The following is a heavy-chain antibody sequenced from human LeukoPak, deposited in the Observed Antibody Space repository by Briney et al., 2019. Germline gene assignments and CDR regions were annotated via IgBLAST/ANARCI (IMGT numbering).Heavy chain of an antibody. D-gene: IGHD3-22*01. CDR1: GFTFSSYA. Sequence: GGSLRLSCAASGFTFSSYAMNWVRQAPGKGLEWVSGISGSGGSTCYEDSVKGRFTISRDNSKNTLYLQMNSLRAEDTAVYYCAKWSYYDSSGLNYWGQGTLVTVSS. CDR3: AKWSYYDSSGLNY. CDR2: ISGSGGST. V-gene: IGHV3-23*01. J-gene: IGHJ4*02.